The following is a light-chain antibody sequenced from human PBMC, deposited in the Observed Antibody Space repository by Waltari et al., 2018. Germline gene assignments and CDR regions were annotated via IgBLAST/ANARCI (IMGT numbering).Light chain of an antibody. CDR1: QSVSRT. CDR2: GAS. V-gene: IGKV3-20*01. Sequence: IVLTQSPGTLSLSPGERATLSCRASQSVSRTLAWYQQKPGQAPRLLIYGASTRAAGIPDRFSGSGSGTDFSLTISRLEPEDFAVYYCQHYVRLPVTFGPGPKVEIK. J-gene: IGKJ1*01. CDR3: QHYVRLPVT.